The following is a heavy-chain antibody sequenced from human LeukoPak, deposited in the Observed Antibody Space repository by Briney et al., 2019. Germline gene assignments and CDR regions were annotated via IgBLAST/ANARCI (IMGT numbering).Heavy chain of an antibody. CDR3: AKDHMYSGSYYCFDY. V-gene: IGHV3-30*02. CDR2: IRYDGSNK. CDR1: GFTFSSYG. D-gene: IGHD1-26*01. J-gene: IGHJ4*02. Sequence: GGSLRLSCAASGFTFSSYGMHWVRQAPGKGLEWVAFIRYDGSNKYYADSVKGRFTISRDNSKNTLYLQMNSLRAEDTAVYYCAKDHMYSGSYYCFDYWGQGTLVTVSS.